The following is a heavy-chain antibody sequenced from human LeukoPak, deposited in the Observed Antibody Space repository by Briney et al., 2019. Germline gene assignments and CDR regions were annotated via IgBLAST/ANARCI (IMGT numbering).Heavy chain of an antibody. V-gene: IGHV3-74*01. J-gene: IGHJ4*02. CDR2: INSDGSST. CDR3: ARDGPSGGNYFDY. CDR1: GFTFSSYA. Sequence: GGSLRLSCAASGFTFSSYAMSWVRQAPGKGPVWVSRINSDGSSTSYADSVKGRFTISRDNAKNTLYLQMNSLRAEDTAVYYCARDGPSGGNYFDYWGQGTLVTVSS. D-gene: IGHD2-15*01.